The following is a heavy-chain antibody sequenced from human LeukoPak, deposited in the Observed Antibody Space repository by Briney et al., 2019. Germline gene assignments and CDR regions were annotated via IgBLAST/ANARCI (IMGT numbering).Heavy chain of an antibody. CDR3: ARDQEGFDY. CDR2: IYPRDGST. CDR1: RYTFTSNY. J-gene: IGHJ4*02. V-gene: IGHV1-46*01. Sequence: ASVKVSCKASRYTFTSNYIHWVRQAPGQGPEWMGMIYPRDGSTSYAQKFQGRVTVTRDTSTSTVHMELSGLRSEDTAVYYCARDQEGFDYWGQGTLVTVSS.